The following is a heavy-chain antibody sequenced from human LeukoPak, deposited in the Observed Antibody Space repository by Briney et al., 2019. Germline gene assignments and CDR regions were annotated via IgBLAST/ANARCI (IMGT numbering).Heavy chain of an antibody. D-gene: IGHD3-3*01. V-gene: IGHV3-30-3*01. CDR3: AREVYYDFWSGHSWDY. CDR2: ISYDGSNK. Sequence: PGRSLRLSCAASGFTFSSYAMHWVRQAPGKGLEWVAVISYDGSNKYYADFVKGRFTISRDNSKNTLYLQMNGLRAEDTAVYYCAREVYYDFWSGHSWDYWGQGTLVTVSS. J-gene: IGHJ4*02. CDR1: GFTFSSYA.